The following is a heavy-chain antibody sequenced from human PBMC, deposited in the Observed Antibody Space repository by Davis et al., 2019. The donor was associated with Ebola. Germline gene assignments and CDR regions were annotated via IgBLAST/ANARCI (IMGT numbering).Heavy chain of an antibody. Sequence: MPSETLSLTCTVSGGSISNYYWSWIRQPPGKGLEWIGYIYYSGTTNYNPSLKSRVAMSVDTSTNQFSLKLSSVTAADTAVYYCAREAGGGAFDIWGQGTMITVSS. CDR1: GGSISNYY. CDR3: AREAGGGAFDI. J-gene: IGHJ3*02. CDR2: IYYSGTT. D-gene: IGHD3-16*01. V-gene: IGHV4-59*12.